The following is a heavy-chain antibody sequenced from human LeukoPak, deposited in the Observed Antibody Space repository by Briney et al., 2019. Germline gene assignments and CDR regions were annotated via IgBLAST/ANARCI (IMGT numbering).Heavy chain of an antibody. CDR2: IIPSLDVA. CDR1: GGTFSSYA. V-gene: IGHV1-69*04. D-gene: IGHD2-15*01. CDR3: ARDHCSPGTCLGGH. J-gene: IGHJ4*02. Sequence: ASVKVSCKASGGTFSSYAISWVRQAPGQGLEWIGRIIPSLDVANYAQKFQGRVTLSVDRDTATTYMEVTSLRSEDTAIYYCARDHCSPGTCLGGHWGQGTLVTVSS.